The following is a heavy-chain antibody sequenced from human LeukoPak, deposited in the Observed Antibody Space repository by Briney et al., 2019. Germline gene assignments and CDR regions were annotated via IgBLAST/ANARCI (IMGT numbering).Heavy chain of an antibody. CDR1: GGSISSSSYY. CDR3: ARGERRDGYNLGFDY. V-gene: IGHV4-39*01. Sequence: SETLSLTCTVSGGSISSSSYYWGWIRQPPGTGLEWIGSIYYSGSTDYNPSLKSRVTISVDTSKNQFSLKLSSVTAADTAVYYCARGERRDGYNLGFDYWGQGTLVTVSS. J-gene: IGHJ4*02. D-gene: IGHD5-24*01. CDR2: IYYSGST.